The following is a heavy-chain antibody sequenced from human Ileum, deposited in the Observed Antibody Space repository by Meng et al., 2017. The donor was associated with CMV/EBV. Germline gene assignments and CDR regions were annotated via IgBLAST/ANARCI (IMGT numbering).Heavy chain of an antibody. J-gene: IGHJ4*02. V-gene: IGHV1-2*02. Sequence: ASVKVSCKASGYTFTGYYMHWVRQAPGQGLEWMGWINPNSGGTNYAQKFQGRVTMTRDTSISTAYMELTRLRSDDTAVYFCARSTYYYGSSAYTHFDSWGQGTLVTVSS. CDR3: ARSTYYYGSSAYTHFDS. D-gene: IGHD3-22*01. CDR2: INPNSGGT. CDR1: GYTFTGYY.